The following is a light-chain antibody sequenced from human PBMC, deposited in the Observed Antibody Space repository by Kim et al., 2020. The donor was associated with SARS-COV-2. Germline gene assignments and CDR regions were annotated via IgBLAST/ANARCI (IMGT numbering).Light chain of an antibody. CDR2: GAS. CDR1: QSVSSNY. J-gene: IGKJ1*01. V-gene: IGKV3-20*01. CDR3: QQYGNSPRT. Sequence: APGDRATLSCRASQSVSSNYLAWYQQKPGQAPGLLIYGASTRATGIPDRFSGSGSGTDFTLTISRLEPEDFAVYYCQQYGNSPRTFGQGTKVDIK.